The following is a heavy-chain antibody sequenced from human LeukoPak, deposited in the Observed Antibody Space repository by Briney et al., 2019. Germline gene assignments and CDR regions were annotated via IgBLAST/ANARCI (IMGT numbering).Heavy chain of an antibody. J-gene: IGHJ4*02. CDR1: GFTFSTYG. D-gene: IGHD3-10*01. CDR2: IRYDGGDK. V-gene: IGHV3-30*02. CDR3: LWFGELFG. Sequence: GGSLRLSCTASGFTFSTYGMHWVRQAPGKGLEWVAFIRYDGGDKYYADSVKGRFTISRDNSKNTLYLQMNSLRAEDTAVYYCLWFGELFGWGQGTLVTVSS.